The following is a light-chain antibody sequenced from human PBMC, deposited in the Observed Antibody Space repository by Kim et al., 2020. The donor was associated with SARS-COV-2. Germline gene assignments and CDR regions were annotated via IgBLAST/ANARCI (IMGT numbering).Light chain of an antibody. CDR3: QQYNIWPPLT. CDR2: GAS. J-gene: IGKJ4*01. CDR1: QSVSSN. V-gene: IGKV3-15*01. Sequence: EVVMTQSPATLSVSPGERATLSCRASQSVSSNLAWYQQKPGQAPRLLIYGASTRATGIQARFSGSGSETEFTLTISSLQSEDFAVYYCQQYNIWPPLTFGGGTKVDIK.